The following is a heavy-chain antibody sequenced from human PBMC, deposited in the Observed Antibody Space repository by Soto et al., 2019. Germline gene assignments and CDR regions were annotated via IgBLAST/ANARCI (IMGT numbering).Heavy chain of an antibody. J-gene: IGHJ6*02. V-gene: IGHV6-1*01. CDR2: TYYRSKWIH. CDR3: AGVVWFRGMDV. CDR1: RDSVSSSSAP. Sequence: SQTLSLPCDISRDSVSSSSAPWNWIRQSPSRGLEWLGRTYYRSKWIHEYTVSMESRITINPDTSKNQFSLHIYSVTPEDTAMYYCAGVVWFRGMDVWGQGTPVTVSS. D-gene: IGHD3-16*01.